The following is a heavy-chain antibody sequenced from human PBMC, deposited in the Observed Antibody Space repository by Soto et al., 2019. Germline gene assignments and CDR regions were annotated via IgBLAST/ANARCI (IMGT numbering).Heavy chain of an antibody. V-gene: IGHV2-5*02. CDR1: GFSLSTSGVG. Sequence: QITLKESGPTLVKPTQTLTLTCTFSGFSLSTSGVGVGWIRQPPGKALEWLALIYWDDDKRYSPSLKGRLTITKDTSKNQVVLTMTNMDPVDTATYYCAHTRVSYYYYGMDVWGQGTTVTVSS. CDR2: IYWDDDK. J-gene: IGHJ6*02. CDR3: AHTRVSYYYYGMDV.